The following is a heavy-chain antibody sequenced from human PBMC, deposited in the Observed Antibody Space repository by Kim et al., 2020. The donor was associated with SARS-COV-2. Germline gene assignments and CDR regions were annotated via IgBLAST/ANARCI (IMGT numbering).Heavy chain of an antibody. CDR2: ISYDGSNK. V-gene: IGHV3-30*18. CDR3: AKEGKDYYMDV. Sequence: RGSLRLSCAASGFTFSSYGMHWVRQAPGKGLQWVAGISYDGSNKYYADSVKGRITISRDNSKNTLYLQMNSLRAEDTAVYYCAKEGKDYYMDVWGKGTTVTVSS. J-gene: IGHJ6*03. CDR1: GFTFSSYG.